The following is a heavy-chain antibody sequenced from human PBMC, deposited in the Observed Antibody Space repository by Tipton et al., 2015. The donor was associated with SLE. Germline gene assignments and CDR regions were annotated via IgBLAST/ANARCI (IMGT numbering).Heavy chain of an antibody. J-gene: IGHJ2*01. V-gene: IGHV4-39*07. CDR2: IYYSGST. CDR3: AIHGGILNSYFDL. CDR1: GGSISSSSYY. Sequence: TLSLTCTVSGGSISSSSYYWGWIRQPPGKGLEWIVSIYYSGSTYYTPTLKSRVTISADTSKNQFSLKLSSVTAADTPVYYCAIHGGILNSYFDLWGRSTLVTVSS. D-gene: IGHD4-23*01.